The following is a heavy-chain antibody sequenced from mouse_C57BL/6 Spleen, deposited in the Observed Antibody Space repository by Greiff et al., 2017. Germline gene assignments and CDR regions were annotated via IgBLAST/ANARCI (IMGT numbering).Heavy chain of an antibody. J-gene: IGHJ4*01. D-gene: IGHD1-1*01. Sequence: EVKVVESGGDLVKPGGSLKLSCAASGFTFSSYGMSWVRQTPDKRLEWVATISSGGSYTYYPDSVKGRFTISRDNAKNTLYLQMSSLKSEDTAMYYCARPTVVSPYYAMDYWGQGTSVTVSS. CDR2: ISSGGSYT. CDR3: ARPTVVSPYYAMDY. CDR1: GFTFSSYG. V-gene: IGHV5-6*01.